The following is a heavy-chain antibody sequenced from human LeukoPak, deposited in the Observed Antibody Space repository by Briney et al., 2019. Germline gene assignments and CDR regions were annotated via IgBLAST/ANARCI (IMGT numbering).Heavy chain of an antibody. CDR3: ARDQAYYYDSSGSWYFDL. V-gene: IGHV3-53*04. CDR2: IYSGGST. CDR1: GFTVSSNY. Sequence: GGSLRLSCAASGFTVSSNYMSWVRQAPGKGLEWVSVIYSGGSTYYADSVKGRFTISRHNSKNTLYLQMNSLRAEDTAVYYCARDQAYYYDSSGSWYFDLWGRGTLVTVSS. D-gene: IGHD3-22*01. J-gene: IGHJ2*01.